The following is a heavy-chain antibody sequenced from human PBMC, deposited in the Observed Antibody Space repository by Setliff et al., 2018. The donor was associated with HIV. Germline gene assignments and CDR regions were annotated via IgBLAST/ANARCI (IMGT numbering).Heavy chain of an antibody. J-gene: IGHJ4*02. Sequence: PGGSLRLSCAASGFTFRNYAMSWVRQAPGKGLEWVSTINGRGDDTYYADSVKGRFTISRDNSKNTVSLQMSSLRADDTAMYYCARHPPYCSGGSCYRGRGYYFDYWGQGTLVTVSS. CDR2: INGRGDDT. V-gene: IGHV3-23*01. CDR1: GFTFRNYA. D-gene: IGHD2-15*01. CDR3: ARHPPYCSGGSCYRGRGYYFDY.